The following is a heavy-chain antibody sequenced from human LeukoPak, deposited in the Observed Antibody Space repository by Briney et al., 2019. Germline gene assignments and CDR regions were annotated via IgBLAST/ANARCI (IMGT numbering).Heavy chain of an antibody. V-gene: IGHV4-38-2*01. D-gene: IGHD2-2*01. J-gene: IGHJ5*02. CDR3: ARSSPPYCSSTSCLPYNWFDP. CDR1: GYSISSGYY. CDR2: IYHSAST. Sequence: SETLSLTCPVSGYSISSGYYWGWIRQPPGKGLEWIGSIYHSASTYYNPSLKSRVTISVDTSKNQFSLKLSSVTAADTAVYYCARSSPPYCSSTSCLPYNWFDPWGQGTLVTVSS.